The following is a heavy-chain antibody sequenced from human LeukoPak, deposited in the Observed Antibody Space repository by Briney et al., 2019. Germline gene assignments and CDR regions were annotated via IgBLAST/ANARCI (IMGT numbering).Heavy chain of an antibody. CDR3: AREGGLAASTFDY. V-gene: IGHV4-61*01. Sequence: PSETLSLTCTVSGGSISSSSYYWGWIRQPPGKGLEWIGYIYYSGSTNYNPSLKSRVTISVDTSKNQFSLKLSSVTAADTAVYYCAREGGLAASTFDYWGQGTLVTVSS. D-gene: IGHD3-16*01. CDR1: GGSISSSSYY. CDR2: IYYSGST. J-gene: IGHJ4*02.